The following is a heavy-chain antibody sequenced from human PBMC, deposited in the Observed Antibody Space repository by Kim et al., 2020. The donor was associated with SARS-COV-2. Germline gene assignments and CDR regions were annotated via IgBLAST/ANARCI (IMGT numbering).Heavy chain of an antibody. V-gene: IGHV3-23*01. D-gene: IGHD2-15*01. J-gene: IGHJ4*02. CDR3: AKDEFGGSGGVDIVVVVAASIFDY. CDR2: ISGSGGST. CDR1: GFTFSSYA. Sequence: GGSLRLSCAASGFTFSSYAMSWVRQAPGKGLEWVSAISGSGGSTYYADSVKGRFTISRDNSKNTLYLQMNSLRAEDTAVYYCAKDEFGGSGGVDIVVVVAASIFDYWGQGTLVTVSS.